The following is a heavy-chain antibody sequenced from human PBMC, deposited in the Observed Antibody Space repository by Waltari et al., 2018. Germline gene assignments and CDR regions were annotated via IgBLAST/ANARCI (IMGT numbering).Heavy chain of an antibody. D-gene: IGHD3-9*01. CDR3: ARRYIQGNDAFDI. CDR1: GGSFSGYY. J-gene: IGHJ3*02. Sequence: QVQLQQWGAGLLKPSETLSLTCAVYGGSFSGYYWSWIRQPPGKGLEWIGSIYYSGSTYYNPSLKSRVTISVDKSKNQFSLKLSSVTAADTAVYYCARRYIQGNDAFDIWGQGTMVTVSS. V-gene: IGHV4-34*01. CDR2: IYYSGST.